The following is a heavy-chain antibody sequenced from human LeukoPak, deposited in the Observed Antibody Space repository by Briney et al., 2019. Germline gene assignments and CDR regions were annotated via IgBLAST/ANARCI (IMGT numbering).Heavy chain of an antibody. Sequence: ASVEVSCKASGYTFTTYFMHWLRQAPGQGLEWMGIINPSAVSTSYAQKFLGRVTMTRDTSTSTVYMELSSLRSEDTAVYYCARGVGTYQTYFDYWGQGTLVTVSS. CDR2: INPSAVST. D-gene: IGHD1-14*01. V-gene: IGHV1-46*01. J-gene: IGHJ4*02. CDR1: GYTFTTYF. CDR3: ARGVGTYQTYFDY.